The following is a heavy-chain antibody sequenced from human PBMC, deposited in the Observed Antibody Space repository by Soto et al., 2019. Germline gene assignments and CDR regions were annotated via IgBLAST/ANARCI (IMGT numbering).Heavy chain of an antibody. J-gene: IGHJ3*02. CDR3: ARGYDFWSYDAFDI. V-gene: IGHV1-8*01. D-gene: IGHD3-3*01. CDR1: GYTFTSCD. CDR2: MNPNSGNT. Sequence: GASVKVTCKASGYTFTSCDISWVRQATGQGLEWMGWMNPNSGNTGYAQKFQGRVTMTRNTSISTAYMELSSLRSEDTAVYYCARGYDFWSYDAFDIWGQGTMVTVSS.